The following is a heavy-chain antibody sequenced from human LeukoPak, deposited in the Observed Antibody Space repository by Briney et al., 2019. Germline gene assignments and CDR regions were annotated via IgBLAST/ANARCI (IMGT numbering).Heavy chain of an antibody. CDR1: GGSISSYY. J-gene: IGHJ6*02. CDR2: IYYSGST. Sequence: PSETLSLTCTVSGGSISSYYWSWIRQPPGKGLEWIGYIYYSGSTNYNPSLKSRVTISVDTSKNQFSLKLSSVTAADTAVYYCARLGYCSSTSRYVHYGMDVWGQGTTVTVSS. CDR3: ARLGYCSSTSRYVHYGMDV. D-gene: IGHD2-2*01. V-gene: IGHV4-59*08.